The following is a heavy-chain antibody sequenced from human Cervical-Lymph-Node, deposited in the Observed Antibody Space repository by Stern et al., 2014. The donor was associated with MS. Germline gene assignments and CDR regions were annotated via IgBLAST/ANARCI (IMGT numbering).Heavy chain of an antibody. CDR2: ISHNGATT. D-gene: IGHD1-1*01. J-gene: IGHJ4*02. V-gene: IGHV3-30*04. Sequence: QVQLVESGGGVVQPGRSLRLSCAASGFTFSSFAMHWVRQAPGKGLEWVAAISHNGATTYYAASVKGRFTISRDNSKNTVFLQMNSLRPEDTAVYYCASRGTPFDVTSINEYWGQGTLVTVSS. CDR1: GFTFSSFA. CDR3: ASRGTPFDVTSINEY.